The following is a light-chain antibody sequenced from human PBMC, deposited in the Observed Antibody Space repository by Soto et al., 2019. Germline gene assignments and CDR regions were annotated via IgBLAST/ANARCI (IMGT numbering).Light chain of an antibody. CDR1: SIDVGGYNY. Sequence: QSVLTQPASVSGSPGQSITISCTGTSIDVGGYNYVSWYQQHPDKAPKLMIYDVTNRPSGVSNRFSGSKSGNTASLTISGLQAEDEADYFCSSYSSTSTLYVFGTGTKVTVL. V-gene: IGLV2-14*01. J-gene: IGLJ1*01. CDR2: DVT. CDR3: SSYSSTSTLYV.